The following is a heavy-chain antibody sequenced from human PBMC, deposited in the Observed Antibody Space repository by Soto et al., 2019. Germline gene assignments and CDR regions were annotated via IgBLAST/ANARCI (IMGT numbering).Heavy chain of an antibody. CDR3: GGGGLLLDSYNYYGMAV. Sequence: QVQLVQSGAEVKKPGSSVKVSCKASGGTFSSYAIIWVRQAPGQGLEWMGGIIPIFGTANYAQKFQGRVTVTADESTSRAYRALSGLSLKDRAVYSGGGGGLLLDSYNYYGMAVGAQGPTFTVPS. V-gene: IGHV1-69*01. CDR2: IIPIFGTA. CDR1: GGTFSSYA. J-gene: IGHJ6*02. D-gene: IGHD2-15*01.